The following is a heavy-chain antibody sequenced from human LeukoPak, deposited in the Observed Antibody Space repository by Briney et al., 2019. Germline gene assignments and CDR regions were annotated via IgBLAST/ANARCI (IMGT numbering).Heavy chain of an antibody. D-gene: IGHD3-16*01. CDR2: IKHDDSEK. CDR3: AKQRYGGEDY. CDR1: GFTFSTYW. Sequence: GGSLRLSCVASGFTFSTYWMSWVRQAPGKGLEWVANIKHDDSEKYYVDSLKGRFIISRDNAKNSLYLQMNSLRAEDTAVYYCAKQRYGGEDYWGQGTLVTVSS. J-gene: IGHJ4*02. V-gene: IGHV3-7*01.